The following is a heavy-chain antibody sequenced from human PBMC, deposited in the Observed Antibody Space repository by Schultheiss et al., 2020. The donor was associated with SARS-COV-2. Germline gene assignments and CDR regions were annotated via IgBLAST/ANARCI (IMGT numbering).Heavy chain of an antibody. CDR3: ARVMGDNDYGDWFDP. J-gene: IGHJ5*02. CDR1: GGTFSSYA. CDR2: IIPIFGTA. Sequence: SVKVSCKASGGTFSSYAISWVRQAPGQGLEWMGGIIPIFGTANYAQKFQGRVTITADESTTTAYMELRSLRSDDTAVYYCARVMGDNDYGDWFDPWGQGTLVTVSS. V-gene: IGHV1-69*13. D-gene: IGHD4-17*01.